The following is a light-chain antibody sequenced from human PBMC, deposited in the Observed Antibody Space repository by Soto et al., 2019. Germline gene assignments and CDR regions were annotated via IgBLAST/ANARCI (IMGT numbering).Light chain of an antibody. CDR1: QSVSSN. J-gene: IGKJ1*01. CDR2: GAS. CDR3: QQYNSWPRA. V-gene: IGKV3-15*01. Sequence: EMVMTQSPATLSVSPGERATLACRARQSVSSNLAWYQQKPGQAPRLLIYGASTRATGVPARFSGSGSGTEFTLTISSLQSEDFAVYHCQQYNSWPRAFGQGTKVASK.